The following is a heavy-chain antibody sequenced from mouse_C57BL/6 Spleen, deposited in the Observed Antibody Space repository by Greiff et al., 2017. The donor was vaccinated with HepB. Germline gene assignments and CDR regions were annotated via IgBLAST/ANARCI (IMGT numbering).Heavy chain of an antibody. J-gene: IGHJ1*03. V-gene: IGHV1-69*01. CDR3: ARLYGSIYGYFDV. CDR2: IDPSDSNT. Sequence: VQLQQSGAELVMPGASVKLSCKASGYTFTSYWLHWVKQRPGQGLEWIGEIDPSDSNTNYNQKFKGQSTLTVDKSYSTAYMQLISLTSEDSAVYHCARLYGSIYGYFDVWGTGTTVTVSS. CDR1: GYTFTSYW. D-gene: IGHD1-1*01.